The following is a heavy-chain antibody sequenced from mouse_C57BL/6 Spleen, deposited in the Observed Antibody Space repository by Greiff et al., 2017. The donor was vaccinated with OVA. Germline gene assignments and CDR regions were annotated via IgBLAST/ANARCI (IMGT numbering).Heavy chain of an antibody. J-gene: IGHJ3*01. CDR2: IYPGSGNT. D-gene: IGHD1-1*01. Sequence: VQLQQSGAELVRPGASVKLSCKASGYTFTDYYINWVKQRPGQGLEWIARIYPGSGNTYYNEKFKGKATLTAEKSSSTAYMQLSSLTSEDSAVYFCARSPRSSYLAWFAYWGQGTLVTVSA. CDR3: ARSPRSSYLAWFAY. CDR1: GYTFTDYY. V-gene: IGHV1-76*01.